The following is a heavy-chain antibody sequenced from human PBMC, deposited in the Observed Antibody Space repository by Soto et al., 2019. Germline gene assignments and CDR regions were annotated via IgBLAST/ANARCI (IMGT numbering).Heavy chain of an antibody. V-gene: IGHV4-59*12. CDR1: GGSISSYY. CDR3: ARARATIAAAAIFDC. J-gene: IGHJ4*02. D-gene: IGHD6-13*01. Sequence: PSETLSLTCTVSGGSISSYYWSWIRQPPGKGLEWIGYIYYSGSTNYNPSLKSRVIVSVDKPKNQFSLKLTSVTAADTAVYYCARARATIAAAAIFDCWGQGTLVTVSS. CDR2: IYYSGST.